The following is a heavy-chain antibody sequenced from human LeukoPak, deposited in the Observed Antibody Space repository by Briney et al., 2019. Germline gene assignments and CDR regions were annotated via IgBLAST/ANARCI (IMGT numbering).Heavy chain of an antibody. CDR2: ISGSGGTT. CDR3: ALAAAASSFDY. D-gene: IGHD2-15*01. V-gene: IGHV3-23*01. CDR1: GGSISSYY. Sequence: ETLSLTCTVSGGSISSYYWSWIRQPPGKGLEWVSGISGSGGTTYYADSVKGRFTISRDNSKNTLYLQMNSLRVEDTAVYYCALAAAASSFDYWGQGTLLTVSS. J-gene: IGHJ4*02.